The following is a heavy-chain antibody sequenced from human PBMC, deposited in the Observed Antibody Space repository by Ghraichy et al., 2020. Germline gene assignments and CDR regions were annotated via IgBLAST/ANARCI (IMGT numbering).Heavy chain of an antibody. CDR3: ARKGWGDYEDY. J-gene: IGHJ4*02. D-gene: IGHD4-17*01. CDR1: GFTFSSYS. CDR2: ITSSSTAI. Sequence: GGSLRLSCAASGFTFSSYSMNWVRQAPGKGLEWVSDITSSSTAIYYADSVKGRFTISRDNAKNSLYLQMNSLRVEDTAVYYCARKGWGDYEDYWGQGTLVTVSS. V-gene: IGHV3-48*01.